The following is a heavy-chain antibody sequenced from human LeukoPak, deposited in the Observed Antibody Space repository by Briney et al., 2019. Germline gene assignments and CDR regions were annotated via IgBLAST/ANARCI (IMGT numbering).Heavy chain of an antibody. CDR3: ASIWSGYFSLGMEDY. Sequence: GGSLRLSCAASGFTSSDYYMIWIRQAPGKGLEWISYISSTGSAIYYADSVKGRFTISRDSAKNSLYLQMNSLTTEDTAVYYCASIWSGYFSLGMEDYWGQGTLVTVPS. CDR1: GFTSSDYY. CDR2: ISSTGSAI. D-gene: IGHD3-3*01. V-gene: IGHV3-11*01. J-gene: IGHJ4*02.